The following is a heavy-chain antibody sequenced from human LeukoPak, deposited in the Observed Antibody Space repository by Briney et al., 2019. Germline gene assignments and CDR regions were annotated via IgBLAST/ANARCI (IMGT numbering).Heavy chain of an antibody. Sequence: ASVKVSCKTSGYSFTDYAITWVRQVRGQGLQWVGWISASNGNTDYAQSFQGRATMTTDTSTSTAYLELTSLTSDDTAIYYCASSRYGDYVYWGQGTLVTVSS. V-gene: IGHV1-18*01. J-gene: IGHJ4*02. CDR1: GYSFTDYA. CDR2: ISASNGNT. CDR3: ASSRYGDYVY. D-gene: IGHD4-17*01.